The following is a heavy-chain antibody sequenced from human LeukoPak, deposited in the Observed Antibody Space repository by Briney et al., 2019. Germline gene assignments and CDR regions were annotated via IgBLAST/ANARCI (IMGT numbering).Heavy chain of an antibody. CDR3: AREWYPGTYYFDY. CDR2: IYYSGST. V-gene: IGHV4-59*01. J-gene: IGHJ4*02. CDR1: GGSISSYY. D-gene: IGHD3-10*01. Sequence: SETLSLTFTVSGGSISSYYWSWIRQPPGKGLEWIGYIYYSGSTNYNPSLKSRVTISVDTSKNQFSLKLSSVTAADTAVYYCAREWYPGTYYFDYWGQGTLVTVSS.